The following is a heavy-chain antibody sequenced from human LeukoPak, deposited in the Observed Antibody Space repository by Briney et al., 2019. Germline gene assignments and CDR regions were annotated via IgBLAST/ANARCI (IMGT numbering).Heavy chain of an antibody. CDR2: ISYDGSNK. D-gene: IGHD6-19*01. CDR3: AKATKAVAGT. V-gene: IGHV3-30*18. CDR1: GFTFSSYG. J-gene: IGHJ5*02. Sequence: PGRSLRLSCAASGFTFSSYGMHWVRQAPGKGLEWVAVISYDGSNKYYADSVKGRFTISRDNSKNTLYLQMNSLRAEDTAVYYCAKATKAVAGTWGQGTLVTVSS.